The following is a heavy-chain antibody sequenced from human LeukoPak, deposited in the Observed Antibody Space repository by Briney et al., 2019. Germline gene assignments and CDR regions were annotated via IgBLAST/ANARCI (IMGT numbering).Heavy chain of an antibody. CDR1: GFTFSSHA. V-gene: IGHV3-23*01. CDR3: ARSSSSSVIDY. CDR2: ISGGGGTT. J-gene: IGHJ4*02. Sequence: GGSLRLSCAASGFTFSSHAMSWVRQAPGKGLEWVSAISGGGGTTYYADSVKGRFSISRDNSKNTLYLQMNSLRAEDTAVYYCARSSSSSVIDYWGQGTLVTVSS. D-gene: IGHD6-6*01.